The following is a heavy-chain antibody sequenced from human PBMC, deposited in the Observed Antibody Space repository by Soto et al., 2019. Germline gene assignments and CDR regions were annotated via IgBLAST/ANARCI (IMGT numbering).Heavy chain of an antibody. CDR2: IYYSGST. CDR3: ARHGIVGASLNYYYYGMDV. D-gene: IGHD1-26*01. CDR1: GGSISSSSYY. J-gene: IGHJ6*02. V-gene: IGHV4-39*01. Sequence: PSETLSLTCTVSGGSISSSSYYWGWIRQPPGKGLEWIGSIYYSGSTYYNPSLKSRVTISVDTSKNQFSLKLSSVTAADTAVYYCARHGIVGASLNYYYYGMDVWGQGTTVTAPS.